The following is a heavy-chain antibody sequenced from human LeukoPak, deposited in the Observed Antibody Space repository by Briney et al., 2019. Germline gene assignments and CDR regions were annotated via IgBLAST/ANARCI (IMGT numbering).Heavy chain of an antibody. V-gene: IGHV1-18*01. CDR3: ARGAGYDFWSGYVPHYFDY. D-gene: IGHD3-3*01. CDR1: GYTFTSYG. Sequence: AASVKVSCKASGYTFTSYGISWVRQAPGQGLEWMGWISAYNSNTNYAQKLQGRVTMTTDTSTSTAYMELRSLRSDDTAVYYCARGAGYDFWSGYVPHYFDYWGQGTLVTVSS. J-gene: IGHJ4*02. CDR2: ISAYNSNT.